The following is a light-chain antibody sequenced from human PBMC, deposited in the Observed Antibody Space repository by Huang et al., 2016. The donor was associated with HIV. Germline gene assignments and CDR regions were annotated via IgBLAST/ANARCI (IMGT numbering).Light chain of an antibody. CDR1: QSVSSN. CDR3: QQYKNWPPVT. CDR2: GAA. J-gene: IGKJ4*01. V-gene: IGKV3-15*01. Sequence: EIVMTQSPATLSVSPEERATLSCRASQSVSSNLARYQQKAGQTPRLLIYGAATRATGIPARFSGSGSGTEFTLTISGLQSEDSAVYYCQQYKNWPPVTFGGGTKVEIK.